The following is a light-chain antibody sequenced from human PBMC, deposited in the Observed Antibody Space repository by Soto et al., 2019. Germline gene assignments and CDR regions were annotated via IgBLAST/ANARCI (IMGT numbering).Light chain of an antibody. V-gene: IGLV2-14*01. J-gene: IGLJ1*01. CDR1: SSDVGGYNY. CDR3: SSYTSSSTRV. Sequence: QSVLTQPASVSGSPGQSITISCTGTSSDVGGYNYVSWYQQHPDKAPKLMIYDVNNRPSGVSNRFSGSKSGNTASLTISGLQAEEEADYYCSSYTSSSTRVFGTGTKLTVL. CDR2: DVN.